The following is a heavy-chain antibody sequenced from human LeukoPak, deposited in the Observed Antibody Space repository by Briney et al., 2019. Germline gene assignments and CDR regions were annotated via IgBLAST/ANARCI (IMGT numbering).Heavy chain of an antibody. CDR2: IKQDGSEN. CDR3: ARDPRLKYSSGWYGDY. V-gene: IGHV3-7*01. Sequence: PGGSLRLSCAASGFTFSSYWMSWVRQAPGKGVEGVANIKQDGSENCYVDSVKGRFNISRDNDKNSLYLQTNSLRADDTAVYYCARDPRLKYSSGWYGDYWGQGTLVTVSS. CDR1: GFTFSSYW. J-gene: IGHJ4*02. D-gene: IGHD6-19*01.